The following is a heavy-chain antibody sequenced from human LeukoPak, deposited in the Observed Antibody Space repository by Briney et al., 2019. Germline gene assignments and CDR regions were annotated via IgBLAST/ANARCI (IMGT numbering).Heavy chain of an antibody. CDR3: ARHLSGSLYFDY. CDR1: GASISSYY. J-gene: IGHJ4*02. V-gene: IGHV4-4*07. D-gene: IGHD3-10*01. CDR2: LYISGST. Sequence: SETLSLTCTVSGASISSYYYNWIRQTAGRGLEWIGRLYISGSTDYNPSLTSRVTISVDPSKNQFSLTLSSVTAADTAVYFCARHLSGSLYFDYWGQGVLVTVSS.